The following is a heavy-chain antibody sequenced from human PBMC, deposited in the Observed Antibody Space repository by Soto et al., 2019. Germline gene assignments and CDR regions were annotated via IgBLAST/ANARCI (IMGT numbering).Heavy chain of an antibody. CDR3: ARDEYGILTGPPGDY. J-gene: IGHJ4*02. V-gene: IGHV3-33*01. D-gene: IGHD3-9*01. CDR2: IWYDGSNK. Sequence: GGSLRLSCAASGFTFSSYGMHWVRQAPGKGLEWVAVIWYDGSNKYYADSVKGRFTISRDNSKNTLYLQMNSLRAEDTAVYYCARDEYGILTGPPGDYWGQGTQVTVSS. CDR1: GFTFSSYG.